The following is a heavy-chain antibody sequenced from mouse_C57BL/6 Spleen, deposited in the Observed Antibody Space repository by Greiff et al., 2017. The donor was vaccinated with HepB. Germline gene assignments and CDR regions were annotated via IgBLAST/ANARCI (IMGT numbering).Heavy chain of an antibody. J-gene: IGHJ1*03. D-gene: IGHD3-1*01. CDR1: GYTFTCYW. CDR3: ARRHPRWYFDV. CDR2: IDPNSGGS. V-gene: IGHV1-72*01. Sequence: KQSCKASGYTFTCYWMHWVKQRPGCGLEWIGRIDPNSGGSKYNEKFKSKATLTVDKPSSTAYMQLSSLTSEDSAVYYCARRHPRWYFDVWGKGTTVTVSS.